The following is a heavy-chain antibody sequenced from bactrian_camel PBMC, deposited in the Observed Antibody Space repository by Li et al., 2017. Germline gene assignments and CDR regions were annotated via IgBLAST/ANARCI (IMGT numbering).Heavy chain of an antibody. CDR2: LDSDGST. V-gene: IGHV3S1*01. CDR1: RYTFSPYC. Sequence: QLVESGGGSVQAGGSLRLSRAASRYTFSPYCMGWFRQAPGKEREGVAVLDSDGSTIYADSVKGRFTISQNNAKTTTWLQMNNLKLDDTAMYYCAPDSSPQMGCYWTRGTQVTVS. CDR3: APDSSPQMGCY. J-gene: IGHJ4*01. D-gene: IGHD5*01.